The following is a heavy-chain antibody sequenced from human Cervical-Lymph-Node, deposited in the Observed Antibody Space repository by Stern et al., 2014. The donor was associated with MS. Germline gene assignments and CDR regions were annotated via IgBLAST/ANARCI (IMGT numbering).Heavy chain of an antibody. CDR3: ARDSGGMDV. V-gene: IGHV4-31*03. CDR1: GASVSRVDYF. J-gene: IGHJ6*02. CDR2: INYNGCT. Sequence: QVQLQESGPGLVKPSQTLSLDCIVSGASVSRVDYFLTWIRQHPRKGLEWIGYINYNGCTSYNPSLKSRLSISLDTSKNQFSLRLSSVTAADTAVYYCARDSGGMDVWGQGTTVAVSS.